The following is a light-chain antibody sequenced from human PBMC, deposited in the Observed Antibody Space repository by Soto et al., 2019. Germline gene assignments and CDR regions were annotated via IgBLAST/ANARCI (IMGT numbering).Light chain of an antibody. CDR1: NTDVGQDKS. Sequence: QSVLTQPASVSGSRGQSITISCVGRNTDVGQDKSVSWYQQRPGKAPKLLIFEVTNRPSGVSNRFSGSRSGNTASLTISGLQPDDEGDYFCVSYTNSDTLVFGTGTKVTVL. J-gene: IGLJ1*01. CDR2: EVT. V-gene: IGLV2-14*01. CDR3: VSYTNSDTLV.